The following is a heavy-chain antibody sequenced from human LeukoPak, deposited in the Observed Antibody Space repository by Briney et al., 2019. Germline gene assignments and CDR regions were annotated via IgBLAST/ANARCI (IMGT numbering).Heavy chain of an antibody. V-gene: IGHV3-23*01. CDR2: ISGSGGST. J-gene: IGHJ4*02. Sequence: GGSLRLSCAASGFTFSSYAMSWVRQAPGKGLEWVSAISGSGGSTYYADSVKGRFTISRDNSKNTLYLQMNSLRSEDTAVYYCARRMSYDSSGSPPAYWGQGTLVTVSS. CDR1: GFTFSSYA. CDR3: ARRMSYDSSGSPPAY. D-gene: IGHD3-22*01.